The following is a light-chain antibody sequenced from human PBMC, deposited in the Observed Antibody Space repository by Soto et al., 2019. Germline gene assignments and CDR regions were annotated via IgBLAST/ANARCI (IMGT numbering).Light chain of an antibody. CDR3: QQYNNSLWT. Sequence: ETVLTQSPGTLSLSPVERAILXWRASQSVSSTYLAWYQQKPGQAPRLLIYGASSRATDIPDRFSGSGSGTDFTLTISRLEPEDFAVYYCQQYNNSLWTFGQGTKVDIK. CDR2: GAS. J-gene: IGKJ1*01. V-gene: IGKV3-20*01. CDR1: QSVSSTY.